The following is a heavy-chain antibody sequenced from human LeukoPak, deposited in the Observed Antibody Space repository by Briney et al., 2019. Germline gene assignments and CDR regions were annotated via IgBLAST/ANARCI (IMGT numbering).Heavy chain of an antibody. D-gene: IGHD1-26*01. J-gene: IGHJ4*02. CDR1: GGSISSSSYY. Sequence: SETLSLTCTVSGGSISSSSYYWGWIRQPPGKGLEWIGSIYYSGSTYYNPSLKSRVTISVDTSKNQFSLKLSSVTAADTAVYYCARVTVGALDYWGQGTLVTVSS. CDR2: IYYSGST. CDR3: ARVTVGALDY. V-gene: IGHV4-39*01.